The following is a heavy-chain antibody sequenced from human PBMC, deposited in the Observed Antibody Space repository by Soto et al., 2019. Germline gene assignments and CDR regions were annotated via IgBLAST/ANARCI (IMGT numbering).Heavy chain of an antibody. J-gene: IGHJ5*02. CDR3: ARSYFADSVSCNWFDP. D-gene: IGHD3-9*01. V-gene: IGHV4-59*01. CDR1: GDSSSTYY. CDR2: INYSGRS. Sequence: QVQLQESGPGLVKSSETLSLTCSVSGDSSSTYYWGWIRQPPGKGLEWIGYINYSGRSNHNPSLKSRLSISVDASKNQVSLKLISVTAADTAVYSCARSYFADSVSCNWFDPWGQGTLVVVSS.